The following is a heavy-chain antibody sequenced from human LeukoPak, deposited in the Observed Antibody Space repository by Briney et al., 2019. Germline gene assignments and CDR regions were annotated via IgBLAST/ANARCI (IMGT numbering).Heavy chain of an antibody. V-gene: IGHV3-48*04. D-gene: IGHD6-6*01. CDR3: ARDHQLGAPMEDV. CDR2: ISSSSSTI. J-gene: IGHJ3*01. CDR1: GFTFSSYS. Sequence: GGSLRLSCAASGFTFSSYSMNWVRQAPGKGLEWVSYISSSSSTIYYADSVKGRFTISRDNTKNSLYLQMNSLRAEDTAVYYCARDHQLGAPMEDVWGQGTMVTVSS.